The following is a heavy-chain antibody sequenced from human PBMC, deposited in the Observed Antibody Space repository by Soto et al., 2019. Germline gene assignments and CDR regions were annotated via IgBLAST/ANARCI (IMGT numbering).Heavy chain of an antibody. V-gene: IGHV3-74*01. CDR2: INSDGSGT. Sequence: GGSLRLSCAASGFTFSTYWMHWVRQTPGKGLVWVSQINSDGSGTTYADSVTGRFTTSRHNAKSTLSLQMNSLRGDDTAGYYCVRDGASGDWDYWGQGILVTVSS. J-gene: IGHJ4*02. D-gene: IGHD3-10*01. CDR1: GFTFSTYW. CDR3: VRDGASGDWDY.